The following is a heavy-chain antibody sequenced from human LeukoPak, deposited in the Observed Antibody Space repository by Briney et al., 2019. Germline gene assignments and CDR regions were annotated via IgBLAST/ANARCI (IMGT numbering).Heavy chain of an antibody. J-gene: IGHJ4*02. Sequence: ASVKVSCKASGYTFTGYYMHWVRQAPGQGLEWMGWINPNSGGTNYAQKFQGRVTMTRDTSISTAYMELSRLRSDDTAVYYCARASSYDILTGHNYWGQGTLVTVSS. V-gene: IGHV1-2*02. CDR1: GYTFTGYY. D-gene: IGHD3-9*01. CDR2: INPNSGGT. CDR3: ARASSYDILTGHNY.